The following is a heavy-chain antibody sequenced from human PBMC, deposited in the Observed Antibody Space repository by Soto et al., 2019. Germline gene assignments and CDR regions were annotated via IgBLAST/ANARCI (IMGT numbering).Heavy chain of an antibody. V-gene: IGHV3-23*01. Sequence: SGGSLRLSCAASGFTFSSYAMSWVRQAPGKGLEWVSAISGSGGSTYYADSVKGRFTISRDNSKNTLYLQMNSLRAEDTAVYYCAKDLGITIFGVVIMGFDYWGQGNLVTVSS. J-gene: IGHJ4*02. CDR1: GFTFSSYA. CDR2: ISGSGGST. CDR3: AKDLGITIFGVVIMGFDY. D-gene: IGHD3-3*01.